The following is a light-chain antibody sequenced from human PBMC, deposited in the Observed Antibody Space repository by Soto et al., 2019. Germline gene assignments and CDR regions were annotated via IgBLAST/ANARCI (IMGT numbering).Light chain of an antibody. V-gene: IGKV3-11*01. J-gene: IGKJ4*01. CDR1: QSVSNS. Sequence: EIVLTQSPATLSLSPGERVTLSCRASQSVSNSLAWYQQKPGQPPRLLIYDVSNRATGIPARFSGSGSGTDFTLTISSLEPEDFAVYYCQQRSKWVTFGRGTKVDIK. CDR2: DVS. CDR3: QQRSKWVT.